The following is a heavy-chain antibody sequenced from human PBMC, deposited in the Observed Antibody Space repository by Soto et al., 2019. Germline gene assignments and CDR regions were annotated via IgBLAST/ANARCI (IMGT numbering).Heavy chain of an antibody. CDR3: AKGYYCDSSGPNPVLDY. J-gene: IGHJ4*02. D-gene: IGHD3-22*01. V-gene: IGHV3-21*01. CDR2: ISSSSSYI. CDR1: GFTFSSYS. Sequence: GGSLRLSCAASGFTFSSYSMNWARQAPGKGLEWVSSISSSSSYIYYADSVKGRFTISRDNATNSLYLQMNSLRAEDTAVYYCAKGYYCDSSGPNPVLDYWGQGTLGTVSS.